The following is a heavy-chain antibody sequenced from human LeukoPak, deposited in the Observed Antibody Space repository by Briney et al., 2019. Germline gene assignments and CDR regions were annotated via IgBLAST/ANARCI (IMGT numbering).Heavy chain of an antibody. CDR1: GFTFSSYW. CDR3: ARGIYWGAAGPYFDY. Sequence: PGGSLRLSCAASGFTFSSYWMHWVRHAPGKGLVWVSRINTDDSSTIYADSVKGRFTISRDNAKNTLFLQMNSLRAEDTAEYYCARGIYWGAAGPYFDYWGQGTLVTVSS. D-gene: IGHD6-13*01. CDR2: INTDDSST. V-gene: IGHV3-74*01. J-gene: IGHJ4*02.